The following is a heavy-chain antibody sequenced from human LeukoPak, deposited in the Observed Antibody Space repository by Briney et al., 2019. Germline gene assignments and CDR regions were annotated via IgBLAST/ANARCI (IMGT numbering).Heavy chain of an antibody. CDR2: ISGSGGST. Sequence: GGSLRLSCAASGFTFSSYAMSWVRQAPGKGLEWVSAISGSGGSTYYADSVKGRFTISRDNSKNTLYLQVNSLRAEDTAVYYCAKESWVHELTISAPTFDYWGQGTLVTVSS. CDR1: GFTFSSYA. D-gene: IGHD3-3*01. CDR3: AKESWVHELTISAPTFDY. J-gene: IGHJ4*02. V-gene: IGHV3-23*01.